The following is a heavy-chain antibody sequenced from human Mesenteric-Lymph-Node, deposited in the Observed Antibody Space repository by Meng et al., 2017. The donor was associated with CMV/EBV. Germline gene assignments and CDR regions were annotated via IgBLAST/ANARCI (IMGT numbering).Heavy chain of an antibody. CDR1: GFTFSSYW. CDR2: INSDGNII. CDR3: ARVYSGTYYPQPLDY. V-gene: IGHV3-74*01. J-gene: IGHJ4*02. Sequence: SGFTFSSYWMHWVRQAPGAGPVWVSRINSDGNIINYADSVKGRFTISRDNAKNTLYLQMNSLRAEDTAVYYCARVYSGTYYPQPLDYWGQGTLVTVSS. D-gene: IGHD1-26*01.